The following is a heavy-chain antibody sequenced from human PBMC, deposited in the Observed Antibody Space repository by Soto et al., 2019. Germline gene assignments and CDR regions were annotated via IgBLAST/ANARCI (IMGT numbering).Heavy chain of an antibody. J-gene: IGHJ5*02. CDR3: ARDFDSRAHFDP. CDR1: GGSISSSGYY. CDR2: IYYSGNT. D-gene: IGHD3-9*01. V-gene: IGHV4-31*03. Sequence: SETLSLTCTVSGGSISSSGYYWSWIRQHPGKGLEWIGYIYYSGNTYYNPSLKSRVTISVDTSKNQFSLKLSSVTAADTAVYYCARDFDSRAHFDPWGQGTLVTVSS.